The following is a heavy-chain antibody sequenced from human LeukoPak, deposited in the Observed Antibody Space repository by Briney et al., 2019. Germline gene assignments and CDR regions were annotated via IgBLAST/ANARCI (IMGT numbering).Heavy chain of an antibody. Sequence: GGSLRLSCAASGFTFSSYGMHWVRQAPGKGLEWVAFIRYDGSNKYYADSVKGRFTISRDNSKNTPYLQMNSLRAEDTAVYYCAKDLDILNYYYYMDVWGKGTTVTISS. D-gene: IGHD3-9*01. J-gene: IGHJ6*03. CDR1: GFTFSSYG. CDR3: AKDLDILNYYYYMDV. V-gene: IGHV3-30*02. CDR2: IRYDGSNK.